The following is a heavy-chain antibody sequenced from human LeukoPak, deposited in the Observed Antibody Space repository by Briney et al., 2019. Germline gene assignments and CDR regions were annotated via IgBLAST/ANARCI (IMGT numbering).Heavy chain of an antibody. J-gene: IGHJ3*02. Sequence: GGSLRLSCAASGFTFSSYSMSWVRQAPGKGLDWVAAICYSGSSKYYADSVKGRFTISRDNSKNTLYLQMNSLRAEDTAVYYCAKEQPQYYDDSRGCYAGAFDIWGQGTMVTVSS. CDR3: AKEQPQYYDDSRGCYAGAFDI. CDR2: ICYSGSSK. D-gene: IGHD3-22*01. V-gene: IGHV3-23*01. CDR1: GFTFSSYS.